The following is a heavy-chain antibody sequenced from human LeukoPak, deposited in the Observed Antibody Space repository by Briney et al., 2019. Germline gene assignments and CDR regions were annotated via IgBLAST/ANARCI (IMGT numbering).Heavy chain of an antibody. CDR3: AKGMATRNAFII. Sequence: PGGSLRLSGAASGFTLSSNCMSWVRQAPGKGLEWVSVIYSGGSTDSRVSVKERFVFSRDNSKNTVYLQMNNLRAGDTAVYYCAKGMATRNAFIIWGQGTMVTVSS. D-gene: IGHD5-24*01. V-gene: IGHV3-66*01. J-gene: IGHJ3*02. CDR2: IYSGGST. CDR1: GFTLSSNC.